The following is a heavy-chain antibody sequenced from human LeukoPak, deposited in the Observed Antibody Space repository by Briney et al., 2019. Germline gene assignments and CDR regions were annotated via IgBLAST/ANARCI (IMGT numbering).Heavy chain of an antibody. D-gene: IGHD3-10*01. CDR3: ARDSEADAFDI. CDR2: IYSGGST. CDR1: GLAVSRNY. Sequence: GGSLRLSCAASGLAVSRNYMSWVRQAPGKGLEWVSVIYSGGSTYYADSVKGRFTISRDNSKNTLYLQMNSLRAEDTAVYYCARDSEADAFDIWGQGTMVTVSS. J-gene: IGHJ3*02. V-gene: IGHV3-53*01.